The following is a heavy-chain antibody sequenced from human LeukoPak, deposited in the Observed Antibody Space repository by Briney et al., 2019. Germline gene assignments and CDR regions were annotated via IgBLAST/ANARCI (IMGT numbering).Heavy chain of an antibody. CDR2: ISGSGGST. Sequence: PGGSLRLSCAASGFTFSSYAMSWVRQAPGKGLEWVSAISGSGGSTYYADSVKGRFTISRDNSKNTLYLQMNSLRAEDTAVYYCAKDHSHYGSGGYLVYWGQGTLVTVSS. V-gene: IGHV3-23*01. CDR3: AKDHSHYGSGGYLVY. D-gene: IGHD3-10*01. J-gene: IGHJ4*02. CDR1: GFTFSSYA.